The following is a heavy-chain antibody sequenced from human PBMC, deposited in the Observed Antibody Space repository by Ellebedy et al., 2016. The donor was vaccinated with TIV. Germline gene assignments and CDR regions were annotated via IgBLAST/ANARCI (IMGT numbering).Heavy chain of an antibody. CDR2: VSYDGVDK. V-gene: IGHV3-30*18. Sequence: PGGSLRLSCAASGFSFTTYTLHWVRLTPAKGLEWVARVSYDGVDKYYAESVKGRFTISRDNSKDTLYLEMTSLRPDDSSIYFCAKGGSGTSHFQHWGQGILVTVSS. D-gene: IGHD1-7*01. CDR3: AKGGSGTSHFQH. CDR1: GFSFTTYT. J-gene: IGHJ1*01.